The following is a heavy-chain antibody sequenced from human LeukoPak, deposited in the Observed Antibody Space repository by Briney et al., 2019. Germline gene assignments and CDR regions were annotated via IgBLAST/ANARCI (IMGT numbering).Heavy chain of an antibody. Sequence: ASVKVSCKASGYTFTSYGISWVRQAPGQGLEWMGWISAYNDNTNYAQKLQGRVTMTTDTSTSTAYMELRSLRSDDTAVYYCARDFQIVATTSFDYWGQGTLVTVSS. D-gene: IGHD5-12*01. CDR3: ARDFQIVATTSFDY. CDR2: ISAYNDNT. V-gene: IGHV1-18*04. CDR1: GYTFTSYG. J-gene: IGHJ4*02.